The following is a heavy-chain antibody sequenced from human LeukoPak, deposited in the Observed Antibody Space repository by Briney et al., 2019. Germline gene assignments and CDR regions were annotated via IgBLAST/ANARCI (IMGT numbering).Heavy chain of an antibody. D-gene: IGHD3-22*01. CDR3: ARGGSSSWYFPRGEHYYDSSGYRETGSRFDY. V-gene: IGHV4-34*01. J-gene: IGHJ4*02. CDR1: GGSFSGYY. Sequence: KPSETLSLTCAVYGGSFSGYYWSWIRQPPGKGLEWIGEINHSGSTNYNPSLKSRVTISVDTSKNQFSLKLSSVTAADTAVYYCARGGSSSWYFPRGEHYYDSSGYRETGSRFDYWGQGTLVTVSS. CDR2: INHSGST.